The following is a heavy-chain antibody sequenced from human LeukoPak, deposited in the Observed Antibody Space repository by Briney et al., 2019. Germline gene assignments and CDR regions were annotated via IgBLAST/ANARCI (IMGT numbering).Heavy chain of an antibody. CDR1: GYTFTGYY. J-gene: IGHJ4*02. D-gene: IGHD6-13*01. Sequence: GASVTVSCKASGYTFTGYYMHWVRQAPGQGLEWMGWINPNSGGTNYAQKFQGRVTMTRDTSISTAYMELSRLRSDDTAVYYCARAGYSSSWPPDYWGQGTLVTVSS. CDR2: INPNSGGT. CDR3: ARAGYSSSWPPDY. V-gene: IGHV1-2*02.